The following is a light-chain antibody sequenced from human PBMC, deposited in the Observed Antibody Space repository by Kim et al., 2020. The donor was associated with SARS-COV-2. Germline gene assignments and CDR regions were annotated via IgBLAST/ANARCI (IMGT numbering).Light chain of an antibody. V-gene: IGLV8-61*01. CDR2: STI. CDR3: VLDMGSGIWV. Sequence: GGTVTLTCVFISGSVSTSYYPSWYQQTPAQAPRTIIYSTITRSSGVPDLFSGSILGNKSALTIPGAQADEGSYYLGVLDMGSGIWVFGGGTQLTVL. CDR1: SGSVSTSYY. J-gene: IGLJ3*02.